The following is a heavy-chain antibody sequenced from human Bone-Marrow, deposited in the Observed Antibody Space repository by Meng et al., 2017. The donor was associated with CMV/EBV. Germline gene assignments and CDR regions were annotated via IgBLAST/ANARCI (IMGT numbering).Heavy chain of an antibody. CDR2: IIPILGIA. CDR3: ARDAGTEWYWFDP. D-gene: IGHD6-13*01. J-gene: IGHJ5*02. Sequence: SVKVSCKASGYTFTSYDINWVRQAPGQGLEWMGRIIPILGIANYAQKFQGRVTITADKSTSTAYMELSSLRSEDTAVYYCARDAGTEWYWFDPWGQGTLVTVSS. V-gene: IGHV1-69*04. CDR1: GYTFTSYD.